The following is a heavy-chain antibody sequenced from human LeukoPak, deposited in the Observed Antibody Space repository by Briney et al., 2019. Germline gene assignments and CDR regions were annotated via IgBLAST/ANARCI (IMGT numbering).Heavy chain of an antibody. Sequence: GVSLRLSCAASGFTFDDYAMHWVRQAPGKGLEWVSLISGDGSSTYYADSVKGRFTISRDNSKTSLFLQTNNLRTEDTALYYCAKDTSVVPAAILDYWGQGTLVTVSS. CDR3: AKDTSVVPAAILDY. CDR2: ISGDGSST. D-gene: IGHD2-2*01. J-gene: IGHJ4*02. V-gene: IGHV3-43*02. CDR1: GFTFDDYA.